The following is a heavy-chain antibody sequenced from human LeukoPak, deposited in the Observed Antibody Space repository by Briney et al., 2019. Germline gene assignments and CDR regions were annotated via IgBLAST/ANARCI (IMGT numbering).Heavy chain of an antibody. CDR2: IYTSGST. CDR3: ARGYCSSTSCRSFDY. D-gene: IGHD2-2*01. Sequence: SETLSLTWTVSGGSISSGTYYWSWIRQPAGKGLEWIGRIYTSGSTDYNPSLKSRVTISVDTSKNQFSLKLSSVTAADTAVYYCARGYCSSTSCRSFDYWGQGTLVTVSS. CDR1: GGSISSGTYY. J-gene: IGHJ4*02. V-gene: IGHV4-61*02.